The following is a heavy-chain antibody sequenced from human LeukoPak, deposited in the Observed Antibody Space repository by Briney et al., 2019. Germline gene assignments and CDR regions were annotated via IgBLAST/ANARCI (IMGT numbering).Heavy chain of an antibody. CDR2: IYYSGST. Sequence: SETLSLTCTVSGGSISSSSFYWGWIRQPPGKGLEWIGSIYYSGSTYYNPSLKSRVTISVDTSKNQFSLKLSSVTAADTAVYYCARADCSGGSCYFGPWGQGTLVTVSS. J-gene: IGHJ5*02. D-gene: IGHD2-15*01. CDR1: GGSISSSSFY. V-gene: IGHV4-39*07. CDR3: ARADCSGGSCYFGP.